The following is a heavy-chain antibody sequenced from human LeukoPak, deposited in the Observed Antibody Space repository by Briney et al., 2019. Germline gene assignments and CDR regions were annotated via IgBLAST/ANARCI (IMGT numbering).Heavy chain of an antibody. J-gene: IGHJ6*03. CDR1: GYTFTSYD. V-gene: IGHV1-8*01. CDR3: ARVGTYYYGSGRSHGSTENYYYMDV. CDR2: MNPNSGNT. Sequence: ASVKVSCKASGYTFTSYDINWVRQATGQGLEWMGWMNPNSGNTGYAQKFQGSVTMTRNTSISTAYMELSSLRSEDTAVYYCARVGTYYYGSGRSHGSTENYYYMDVWGKGTTVTVSS. D-gene: IGHD3-10*01.